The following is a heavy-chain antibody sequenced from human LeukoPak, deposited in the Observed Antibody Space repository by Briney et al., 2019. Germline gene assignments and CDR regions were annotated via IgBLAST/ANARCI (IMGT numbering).Heavy chain of an antibody. Sequence: SETLSLTCTVSGGSISSGGYYWNWIRQHPGKGLEWIGYIYYSGSTYYNPSLKSRVTISVDTSKKQFSLKLSSVTAADTAVYYCASYYYGSGNYFTDAFDIWGQGTMVTVSS. V-gene: IGHV4-31*03. J-gene: IGHJ3*02. D-gene: IGHD3-10*01. CDR1: GGSISSGGYY. CDR2: IYYSGST. CDR3: ASYYYGSGNYFTDAFDI.